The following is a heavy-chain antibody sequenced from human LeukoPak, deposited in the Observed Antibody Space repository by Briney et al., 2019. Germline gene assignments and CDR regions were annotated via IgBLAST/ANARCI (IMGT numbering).Heavy chain of an antibody. CDR3: ARDHTPDYGSGRIGFDY. D-gene: IGHD3-10*01. CDR1: GFTISDYY. J-gene: IGHJ4*02. CDR2: ISSSGSTI. Sequence: GGSLRLSCAASGFTISDYYMSWIRQAPGKGLEWVSYISSSGSTIYYADSVKGRFTISRDNAKNSLYLQMNSLRAEDTAVYYCARDHTPDYGSGRIGFDYWGQGTLVTVSS. V-gene: IGHV3-11*04.